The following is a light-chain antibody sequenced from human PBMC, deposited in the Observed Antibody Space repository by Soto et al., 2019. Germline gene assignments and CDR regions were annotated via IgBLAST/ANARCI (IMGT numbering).Light chain of an antibody. CDR2: GAS. V-gene: IGKV3-20*01. CDR1: QSISSNY. CDR3: QHFGTSHQFT. Sequence: EILLTQSPGTLSLSPGERATLSCRTSQSISSNYMVWYQQKAGQAPRLLIHGASRRATGIPDRFTGSGSGTDFTLTISRLEPEDFAVYYCQHFGTSHQFTFGPGTKVDIK. J-gene: IGKJ3*01.